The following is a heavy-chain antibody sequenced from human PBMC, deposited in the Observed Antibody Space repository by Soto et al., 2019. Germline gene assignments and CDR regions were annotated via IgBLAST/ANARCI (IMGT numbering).Heavy chain of an antibody. CDR3: ARQIYDSDTGPNFQYYFDS. CDR2: IDPSDSQT. J-gene: IGHJ4*02. D-gene: IGHD3-22*01. Sequence: GESLKISCQGSGYSFAGYWITWVRQKPGKGLEWLGRIDPSDSQTYYSPSFRGHVTISVTKSITTVFLQWSSLRASDTAMYYCARQIYDSDTGPNFQYYFDSWGQGTPVTVSS. CDR1: GYSFAGYW. V-gene: IGHV5-10-1*01.